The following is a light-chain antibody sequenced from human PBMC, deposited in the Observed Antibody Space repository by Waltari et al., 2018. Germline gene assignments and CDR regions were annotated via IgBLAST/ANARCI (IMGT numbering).Light chain of an antibody. CDR2: DAS. J-gene: IGKJ1*01. CDR1: QSVGRS. CDR3: QKYERLPAT. Sequence: ESVLTQSPGTLSLSPGERATLSCSASQSVGRSLAWYQQKPGQAPRLLMYDASSRATGIPDRFSGSGSGTDFSLTISRLEPEDVAVYYCQKYERLPATFGQGTKVEIK. V-gene: IGKV3-20*01.